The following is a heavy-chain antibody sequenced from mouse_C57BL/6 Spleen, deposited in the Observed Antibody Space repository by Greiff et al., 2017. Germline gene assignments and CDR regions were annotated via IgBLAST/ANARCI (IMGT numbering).Heavy chain of an antibody. CDR1: GYTFTSYW. J-gene: IGHJ2*01. V-gene: IGHV1-55*01. CDR2: IYPGSGRT. CDR3: ARSKTDGYSRGYFDY. Sequence: VQLQQPGAELVKPGASVKMSCKASGYTFTSYWITWVKQRPGQGLEWIGDIYPGSGRTNYNEKFKSKATLTVDTSSSTAYMQLSSLTSEDSAVYYCARSKTDGYSRGYFDYWGQGTTLTVSS. D-gene: IGHD2-3*01.